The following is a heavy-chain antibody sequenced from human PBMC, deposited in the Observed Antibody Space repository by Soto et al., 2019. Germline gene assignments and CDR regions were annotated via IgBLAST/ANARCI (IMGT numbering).Heavy chain of an antibody. J-gene: IGHJ4*02. CDR3: AGFYVAAGAAPLEY. V-gene: IGHV3-33*01. D-gene: IGHD1-26*01. Sequence: GGSLRLSCAASGVIFSNFGMHWVRQAPGKGLEWVGIIWHDGSNKYYADSVEGRFTISRDNSKNTVYLRMNSLRGEDTGIYYCAGFYVAAGAAPLEYWGQGTLVTVSS. CDR2: IWHDGSNK. CDR1: GVIFSNFG.